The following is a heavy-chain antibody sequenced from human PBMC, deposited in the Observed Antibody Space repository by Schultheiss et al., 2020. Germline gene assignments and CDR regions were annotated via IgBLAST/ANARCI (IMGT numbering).Heavy chain of an antibody. CDR3: ARDNPDYYYYAMDV. V-gene: IGHV3-53*01. J-gene: IGHJ6*02. Sequence: GESLKISCAASGFTVSSNYMSWVRQAPGKGLEWVSVIYGGGSTYYADSVKGRFTISRDNSKNTLYLQMNSLRAEDTAVYYCARDNPDYYYYAMDVWGQGTTVTVSS. CDR1: GFTVSSNY. CDR2: IYGGGST.